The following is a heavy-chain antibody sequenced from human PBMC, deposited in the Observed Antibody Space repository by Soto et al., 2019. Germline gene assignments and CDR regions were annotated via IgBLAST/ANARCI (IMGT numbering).Heavy chain of an antibody. J-gene: IGHJ1*01. CDR1: GGTFSSYA. V-gene: IGHV1-69*06. CDR3: ARGDSSGYSIRFTEYFQH. CDR2: IIPIFGTA. D-gene: IGHD3-22*01. Sequence: QVQLVQSGAEVKKPGSSVKVSCKASGGTFSSYAISWVRQAPGQGLEWMGGIIPIFGTANYAQKFQGRVTITADKSTSTADMELSSLRSEDTAVYYCARGDSSGYSIRFTEYFQHWGQGTLVTVSS.